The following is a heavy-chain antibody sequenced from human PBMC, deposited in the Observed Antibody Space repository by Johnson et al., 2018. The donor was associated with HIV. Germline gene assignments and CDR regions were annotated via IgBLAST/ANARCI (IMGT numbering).Heavy chain of an antibody. Sequence: VQLVESGGGVVQPGGSLRLSCTVSGFIFRDYYMSWMRQAPGKGLEWVSGISWNSGSIGYTDSVKGRFTISRDNSKNTLYLQMNSLRAEDTAVYYCARARDWNYGDIWGQGTMVTVSS. CDR1: GFIFRDYY. CDR3: ARARDWNYGDI. J-gene: IGHJ3*02. D-gene: IGHD1-7*01. CDR2: SWNSGSI. V-gene: IGHV3-66*02.